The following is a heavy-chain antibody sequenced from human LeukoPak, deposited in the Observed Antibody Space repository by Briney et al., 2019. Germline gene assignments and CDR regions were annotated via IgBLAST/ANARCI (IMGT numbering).Heavy chain of an antibody. D-gene: IGHD4-17*01. CDR3: ARDMGDPTVTTNPSGMDV. J-gene: IGHJ6*02. CDR1: GGSISSYY. Sequence: PSETLSLTCTVSGGSISSYYWSWIRQPPGKGLEWIGYTYYSGSTNYNPSLKSRVTISVDTSKNQFSLKLSSVTAADTAVYYCARDMGDPTVTTNPSGMDVWGQGTTVTVSS. V-gene: IGHV4-59*01. CDR2: TYYSGST.